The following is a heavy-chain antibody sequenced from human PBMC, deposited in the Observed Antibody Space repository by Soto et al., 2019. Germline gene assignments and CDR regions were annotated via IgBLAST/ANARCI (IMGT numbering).Heavy chain of an antibody. J-gene: IGHJ6*04. V-gene: IGHV4-31*03. CDR2: IYYSGST. CDR3: ARDRLVVVPAAMWYYYGMDV. Sequence: QVQLQESGPGLVKPSQTLSLTCTVSGGSISSGGYYWSWIRQHPGKGLEWIGYIYYSGSTYYNPSXXXRVTISVDTSXXQXAXXLSSVTAADTAVYCCARDRLVVVPAAMWYYYGMDVWGEGTTVTVSS. D-gene: IGHD2-2*01. CDR1: GGSISSGGYY.